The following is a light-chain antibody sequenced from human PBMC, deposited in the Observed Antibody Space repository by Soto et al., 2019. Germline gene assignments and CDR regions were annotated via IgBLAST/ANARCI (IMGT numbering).Light chain of an antibody. V-gene: IGLV8-61*01. CDR3: ALFMGNGISV. CDR1: SGSVSTANN. Sequence: QAVVTQESSFSVSPGGTVTLTCGLISGSVSTANNPNWYQQTPGLAPRTLIYSTGTRSSGVPDRFSGSILGNKAALTITGAQADDESDYYCALFMGNGISVFGTGTKVTVL. CDR2: STG. J-gene: IGLJ1*01.